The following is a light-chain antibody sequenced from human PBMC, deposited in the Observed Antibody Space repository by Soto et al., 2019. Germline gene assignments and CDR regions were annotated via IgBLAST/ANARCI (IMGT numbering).Light chain of an antibody. CDR1: QSLTNN. CDR3: KHYTYWSPWA. Sequence: EIVMTQSPASLSVSPGGRATLSCRASQSLTNNLAWYHQKPGQAPRLLIYGASAWATGIPARFSGSGSETAFTLTISSLQSEDSAVYYCKHYTYWSPWAFGQGTKVEIK. V-gene: IGKV3-15*01. J-gene: IGKJ1*01. CDR2: GAS.